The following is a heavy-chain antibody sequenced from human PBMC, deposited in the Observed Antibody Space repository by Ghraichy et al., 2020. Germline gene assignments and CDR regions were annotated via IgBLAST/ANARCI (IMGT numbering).Heavy chain of an antibody. Sequence: LSLTCAASGFTFSSYGMHWVRQAPGKGLEWVAVIWYDGSNKYYADSVKGRFTISRDNSKNTLYLQMNSLRAEDTAVYYCARDHGGYCSGGSCYGIDYWGQGTLVTVSS. D-gene: IGHD2-15*01. CDR3: ARDHGGYCSGGSCYGIDY. V-gene: IGHV3-33*01. J-gene: IGHJ4*02. CDR1: GFTFSSYG. CDR2: IWYDGSNK.